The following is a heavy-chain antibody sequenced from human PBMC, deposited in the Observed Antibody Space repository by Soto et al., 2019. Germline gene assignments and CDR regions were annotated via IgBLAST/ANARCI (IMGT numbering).Heavy chain of an antibody. J-gene: IGHJ4*02. V-gene: IGHV1-69*06. CDR2: IIPIFGTA. CDR1: GGTFSSYA. D-gene: IGHD3-22*01. Sequence: SVKVSCKASGGTFSSYAISWVRQAPGQGLEWMGGIIPIFGTANYAQKFQGRVTLTADKSTSTAYMELSSLRSEDTAVYYCARGSEKYYDSSGYQLDYWGQGTLVTV. CDR3: ARGSEKYYDSSGYQLDY.